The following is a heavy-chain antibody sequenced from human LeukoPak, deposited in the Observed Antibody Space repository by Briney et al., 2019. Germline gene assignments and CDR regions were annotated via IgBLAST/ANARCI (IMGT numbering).Heavy chain of an antibody. CDR2: IYWDDDK. Sequence: SGPTLVKPTQTLTLTCTFSGFSLNTNGVGVGWIRQPPGKALEWLALIYWDDDKGYGPSLNSRLTIIKDTSKNQVVLTMTNVDPVDTATYYCAHRGDGDYEGIFDYWGQGVLVTVSS. V-gene: IGHV2-5*05. D-gene: IGHD4-17*01. CDR3: AHRGDGDYEGIFDY. CDR1: GFSLNTNGVG. J-gene: IGHJ4*02.